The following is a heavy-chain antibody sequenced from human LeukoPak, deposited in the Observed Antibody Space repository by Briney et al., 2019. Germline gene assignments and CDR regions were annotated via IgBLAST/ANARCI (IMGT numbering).Heavy chain of an antibody. CDR1: GFTFSSYA. Sequence: QPGGSLRLSCAGSGFTFSSYAMSWARQAPGKGLEWVSLIYSGGNTDYADSVKGRFTISRDNSKNTLYLQMNSLRAEDTAVYYCARRGDNYGSPFDYWGQGTLVTVSS. D-gene: IGHD5-18*01. J-gene: IGHJ4*02. V-gene: IGHV3-53*01. CDR3: ARRGDNYGSPFDY. CDR2: IYSGGNT.